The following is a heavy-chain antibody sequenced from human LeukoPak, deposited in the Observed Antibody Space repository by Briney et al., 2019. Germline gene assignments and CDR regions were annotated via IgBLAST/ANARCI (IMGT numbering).Heavy chain of an antibody. J-gene: IGHJ6*02. Sequence: ASVKVSCKASGYTFTSNYIHWVRQAPGQGLEWMGMIYPRDGSTSYAQKFQGRVTITADESTSTAYMELSSLRSEDTAVYYCASHCTNGVCLYYYYGMDVWGQGTTVTVSS. CDR2: IYPRDGST. CDR3: ASHCTNGVCLYYYYGMDV. CDR1: GYTFTSNY. D-gene: IGHD2-8*01. V-gene: IGHV1-46*01.